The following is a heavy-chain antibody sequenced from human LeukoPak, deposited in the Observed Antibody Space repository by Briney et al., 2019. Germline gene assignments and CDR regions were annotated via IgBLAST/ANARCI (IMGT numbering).Heavy chain of an antibody. D-gene: IGHD6-13*01. V-gene: IGHV4-38-2*02. CDR3: ARGYSSSWYFNWFDP. CDR2: IYHSGST. CDR1: GYSISSGYY. J-gene: IGHJ5*02. Sequence: SETLSLTCTVSGYSISSGYYWGWIRQPPGKGLEWIGSIYHSGSTYYNPSLKSRVTISVDTSKNQFSLKLSSVTAADTAVYYCARGYSSSWYFNWFDPWGQGTLVTVSS.